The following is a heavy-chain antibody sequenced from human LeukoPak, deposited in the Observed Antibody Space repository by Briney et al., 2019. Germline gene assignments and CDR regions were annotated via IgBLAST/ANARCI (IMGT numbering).Heavy chain of an antibody. CDR2: INSDGSGT. CDR1: GFTFSSYW. CDR3: ARDQDYGSGNFDY. D-gene: IGHD3-10*01. Sequence: PGGSLRLSCAASGFTFSSYWMHWVRQAPGKGLVWVSRINSDGSGTSYADSVKGRFTISRDNAKNTLYLQMNSLRAEDTAVYYCARDQDYGSGNFDYWGQGTLVTVSS. V-gene: IGHV3-74*01. J-gene: IGHJ4*02.